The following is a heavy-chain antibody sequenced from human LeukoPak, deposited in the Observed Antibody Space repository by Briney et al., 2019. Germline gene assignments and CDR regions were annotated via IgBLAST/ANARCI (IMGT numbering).Heavy chain of an antibody. V-gene: IGHV3-7*04. CDR3: ARAVVVVAANVIWFDP. CDR2: IKEDGREK. Sequence: GGSLRLSCAASGFTFSSYWMSWVRQAPGKGLEWVANIKEDGREKYYVDSVKGRFTISRDNAKNSLYLQMNSLRAEDTAVYYCARAVVVVAANVIWFDPWGQGTLVTVSS. D-gene: IGHD2-15*01. J-gene: IGHJ5*02. CDR1: GFTFSSYW.